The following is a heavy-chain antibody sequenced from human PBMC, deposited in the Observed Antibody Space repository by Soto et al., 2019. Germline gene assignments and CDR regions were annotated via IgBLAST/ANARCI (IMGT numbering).Heavy chain of an antibody. CDR3: ARDTYYDFWSGYLPGPDYYYYGMDV. D-gene: IGHD3-3*01. J-gene: IGHJ6*02. Sequence: SETLSLTCTVSGGSISSYYWSWIRQPAGKGLEWIGRIYTSGSTNYNPSLKSRVTMSVDTSKNQFSLKLSSVTAADTAVYYCARDTYYDFWSGYLPGPDYYYYGMDVWGQGTTVTVSS. V-gene: IGHV4-4*07. CDR2: IYTSGST. CDR1: GGSISSYY.